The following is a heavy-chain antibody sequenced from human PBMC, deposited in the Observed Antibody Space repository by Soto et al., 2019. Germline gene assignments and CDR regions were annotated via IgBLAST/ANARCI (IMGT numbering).Heavy chain of an antibody. CDR1: GYTFTTFW. J-gene: IGHJ5*02. V-gene: IGHV5-10-1*01. CDR3: ARLYCSSSTCDSWFDP. D-gene: IGHD2-2*01. CDR2: IDPRDSYT. Sequence: GESLKISCTGFGYTFTTFWISWVRQMPGRGLEWMGRIDPRDSYTNYSPSFQGHVTISVDKSISTAYLQWGSLKASDTAVYYCARLYCSSSTCDSWFDPWGQGTLVTVSS.